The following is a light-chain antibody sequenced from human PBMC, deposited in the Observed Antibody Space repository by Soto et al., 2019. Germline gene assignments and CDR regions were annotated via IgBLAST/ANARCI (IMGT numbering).Light chain of an antibody. Sequence: EIVMTQTPATLSVSPGERATLSCRASQSVSRNLAWYQHKPGQAASLLIHGASTRATGIPARCSGSGSGTEFTLTISSLQSEDFAVYYCQQYNKGPLTFGGGTKVEIK. V-gene: IGKV3-15*01. CDR2: GAS. CDR3: QQYNKGPLT. CDR1: QSVSRN. J-gene: IGKJ4*01.